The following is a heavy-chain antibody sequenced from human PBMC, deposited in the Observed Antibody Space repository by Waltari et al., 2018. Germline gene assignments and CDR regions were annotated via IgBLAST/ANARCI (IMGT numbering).Heavy chain of an antibody. CDR3: ARDSPHSSSWYYFDY. CDR2: LNAGNGKT. J-gene: IGHJ4*02. CDR1: GYTFTSYA. Sequence: QVQLVQSGAEVKKPGASVKVSCKASGYTFTSYAMHWVRQAPGQRLEWMGWLNAGNGKTKYSQKFQGRVTITRDTAASTAYMELSSLRSEDTAVYYCARDSPHSSSWYYFDYWGQGTLVTVSS. D-gene: IGHD6-13*01. V-gene: IGHV1-3*01.